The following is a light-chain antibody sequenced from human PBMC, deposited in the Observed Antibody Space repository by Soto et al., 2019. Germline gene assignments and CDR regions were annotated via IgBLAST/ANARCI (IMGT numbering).Light chain of an antibody. V-gene: IGKV1-39*01. CDR3: QQSYITPYT. CDR1: QSISVH. CDR2: AAS. Sequence: DIQMTQSPSSLSASVGDTVTITCRASQSISVHLNWYQQKGGKVPKLLIDAASNLYSGVPSRFSGSGSETDLALTISSLQPEDFATYYCQQSYITPYTFGQGTRLEIK. J-gene: IGKJ2*01.